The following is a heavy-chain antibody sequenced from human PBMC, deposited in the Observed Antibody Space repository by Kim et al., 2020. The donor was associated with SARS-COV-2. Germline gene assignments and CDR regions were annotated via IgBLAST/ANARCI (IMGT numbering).Heavy chain of an antibody. Sequence: SETLSLTCTVSGGSISSGGYYWSWIRQHPGKGLEWIGYIYYSGSTYYNPSLKSRVTISVDTSKNQFSLKLSSVTAAETAVYYCARASYSSSLEFDYWGQGTLVTVSS. D-gene: IGHD6-13*01. V-gene: IGHV4-31*03. CDR1: GGSISSGGYY. CDR2: IYYSGST. J-gene: IGHJ4*02. CDR3: ARASYSSSLEFDY.